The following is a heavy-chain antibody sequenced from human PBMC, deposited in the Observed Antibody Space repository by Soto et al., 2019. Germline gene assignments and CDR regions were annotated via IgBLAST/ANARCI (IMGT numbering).Heavy chain of an antibody. V-gene: IGHV3-21*01. Sequence: PGGSMRLSCAASGFTFSSYSMNWVRQAPGKGLEWVSSISSSSSYIYYADSVKGRFTISRDNAKNSLYLQMNSLRAEDTAVYYCARAGYYYDSSGCDYWGQGTLVTVSS. CDR1: GFTFSSYS. D-gene: IGHD3-22*01. J-gene: IGHJ4*02. CDR2: ISSSSSYI. CDR3: ARAGYYYDSSGCDY.